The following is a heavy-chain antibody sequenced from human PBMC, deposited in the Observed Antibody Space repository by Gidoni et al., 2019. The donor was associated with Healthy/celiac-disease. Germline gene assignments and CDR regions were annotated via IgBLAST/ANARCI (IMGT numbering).Heavy chain of an antibody. D-gene: IGHD3-3*01. CDR3: AKAPYYDFWSGNTPDNWFDP. CDR1: GFTFDDYA. J-gene: IGHJ5*02. CDR2: ISWNSGSI. V-gene: IGHV3-9*01. Sequence: EVQLVESGGGLVQPGRSLRLSCAASGFTFDDYAMHWVRQAPGKGLEWVSGISWNSGSIGYADSVKGRFTISRDNAKNSLYLQMNSLRAEDTALYYCAKAPYYDFWSGNTPDNWFDPWGQGTLVTVSS.